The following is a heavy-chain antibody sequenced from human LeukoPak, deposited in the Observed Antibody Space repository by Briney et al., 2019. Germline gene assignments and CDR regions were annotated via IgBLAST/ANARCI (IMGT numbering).Heavy chain of an antibody. Sequence: GESLKISCKGSGYSFSSYWIGWVRQMPGKGLEWMGIILPGDSDTRYSPSFQGRVTISADKTISTAYLQWSSLKASDTAMYYCARPHEGGGWDKYGMEVWGKGTTVTVSS. CDR3: ARPHEGGGWDKYGMEV. CDR1: GYSFSSYW. V-gene: IGHV5-51*01. J-gene: IGHJ6*04. CDR2: ILPGDSDT. D-gene: IGHD6-19*01.